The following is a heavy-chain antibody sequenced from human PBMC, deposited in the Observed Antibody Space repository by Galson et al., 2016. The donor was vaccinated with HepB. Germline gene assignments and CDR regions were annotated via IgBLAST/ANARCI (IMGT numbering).Heavy chain of an antibody. CDR2: IGTAGDT. V-gene: IGHV3-13*01. CDR3: ARGGLGYCTGGGCTPFDP. CDR1: GLTFSDHY. D-gene: IGHD2-8*02. J-gene: IGHJ5*02. Sequence: SLRLSCAASGLTFSDHYMDWVRQSTGKGLEWVSGIGTAGDTFYAGSVKGRFNISRENAENSLYLQMNSLRDGDTAVYYCARGGLGYCTGGGCTPFDPWGQGTLVTVSS.